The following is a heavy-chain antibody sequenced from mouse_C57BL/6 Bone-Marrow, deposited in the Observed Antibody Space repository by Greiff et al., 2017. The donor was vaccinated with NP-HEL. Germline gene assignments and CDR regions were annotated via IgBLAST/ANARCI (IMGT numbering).Heavy chain of an antibody. D-gene: IGHD2-5*01. J-gene: IGHJ2*01. Sequence: EVKLVESGPELVKPGASVKMSCKASGYTFTDYNMHWVKQSHGKSLEWIGYINPNNGGTSYNQKFKGKATLTVNKSSSTAYMELRSLTSEDSAVYYCARRVYYSNYFPFDYWGQGTTLTVSS. CDR3: ARRVYYSNYFPFDY. CDR1: GYTFTDYN. V-gene: IGHV1-22*01. CDR2: INPNNGGT.